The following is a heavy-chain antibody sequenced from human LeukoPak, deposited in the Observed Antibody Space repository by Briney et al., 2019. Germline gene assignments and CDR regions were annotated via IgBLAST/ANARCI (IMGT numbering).Heavy chain of an antibody. J-gene: IGHJ3*02. CDR1: GYSISSGHY. V-gene: IGHV4-38-2*01. D-gene: IGHD2-8*01. Sequence: SETLSLTCAVSGYSISSGHYWGWIRQPPGKGLEWIGSIYHSGSSYHNPSLKSRVTISVDTSTNQFFLRLSSVTAADTAVYYCVRHGVSYTDPFDIWGQGTAVTVSS. CDR3: VRHGVSYTDPFDI. CDR2: IYHSGSS.